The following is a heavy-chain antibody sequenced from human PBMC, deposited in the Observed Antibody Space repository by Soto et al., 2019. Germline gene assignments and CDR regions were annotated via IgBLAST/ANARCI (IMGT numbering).Heavy chain of an antibody. CDR2: TKSKTDGGTT. D-gene: IGHD6-13*01. CDR1: GFTFSNAW. J-gene: IGHJ3*02. CDR3: TTRRYSSSWIAFDI. Sequence: EVQLVESGGGLVKPGGSLRLSCAASGFTFSNAWMSWVRQAPGKGLEWVGRTKSKTDGGTTDYAAPVKGRFTISRDDSKNTLYLQMNSLKTEDTAVYYCTTRRYSSSWIAFDIWGQGTMVTVSS. V-gene: IGHV3-15*01.